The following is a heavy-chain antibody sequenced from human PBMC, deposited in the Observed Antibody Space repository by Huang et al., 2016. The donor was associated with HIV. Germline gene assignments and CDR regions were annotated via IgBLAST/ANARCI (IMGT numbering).Heavy chain of an antibody. Sequence: QVQLVESGGGVVQPGGFLRLSCAASGFTFSSYGMHWVRQAPGKGLEWVAFIQYDGSNTNYADSVKGRFTISRDNSKNTLYLQMNSLRAEDTAVYSCAKVQTGSYWYFDLWGRGTLVTVSS. CDR1: GFTFSSYG. CDR2: IQYDGSNT. J-gene: IGHJ2*01. CDR3: AKVQTGSYWYFDL. D-gene: IGHD2-15*01. V-gene: IGHV3-30*02.